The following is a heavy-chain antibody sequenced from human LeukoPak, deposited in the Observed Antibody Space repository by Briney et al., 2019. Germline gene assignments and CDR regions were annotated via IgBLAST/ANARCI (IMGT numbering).Heavy chain of an antibody. CDR1: GDSISSYY. V-gene: IGHV4-59*08. Sequence: SETLSLTCTISGDSISSYYWSWIRQPPGKGLEWIGYIYYSGSTNYNPSLKSRVTISVDTSKNQFSLKLSSVTAADTAVYYCARLTPGYYYGSGSYQYYGMDVWGQGTTVTVSS. CDR2: IYYSGST. D-gene: IGHD3-10*01. J-gene: IGHJ6*02. CDR3: ARLTPGYYYGSGSYQYYGMDV.